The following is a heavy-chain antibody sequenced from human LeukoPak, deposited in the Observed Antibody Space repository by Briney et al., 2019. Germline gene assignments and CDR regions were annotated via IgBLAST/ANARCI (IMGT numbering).Heavy chain of an antibody. CDR1: GFTFSSYA. Sequence: PGGSLRLSCAASGFTFSSYAVSWVRQAPGKGLEWVSAISGSGGSTYYADSVKGRFTISRDNSKNTLYLQMNSLRAEDTAVYYCAKASRGGMTTVTTFDYWGQGTLVTVSS. V-gene: IGHV3-23*01. D-gene: IGHD4-17*01. J-gene: IGHJ4*02. CDR2: ISGSGGST. CDR3: AKASRGGMTTVTTFDY.